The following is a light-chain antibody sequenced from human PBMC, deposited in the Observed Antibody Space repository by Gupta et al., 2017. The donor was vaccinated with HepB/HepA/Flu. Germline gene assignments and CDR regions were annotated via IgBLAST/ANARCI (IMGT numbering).Light chain of an antibody. CDR1: HSVRSV. CDR2: DAS. Sequence: ELVSTQSSATRSLSPGERATLSCSASHSVRSVLAWYQQKPGQTPRLLIYDASNRATGIPARFSRRGSGTDFTLTISSLEPDDFAVYYCQQRSNWPPSSFGQGTRLEIK. CDR3: QQRSNWPPSS. J-gene: IGKJ5*01. V-gene: IGKV3-11*01.